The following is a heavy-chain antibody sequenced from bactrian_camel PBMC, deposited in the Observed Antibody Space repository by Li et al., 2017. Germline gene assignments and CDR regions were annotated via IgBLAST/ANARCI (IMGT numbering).Heavy chain of an antibody. J-gene: IGHJ6*01. CDR1: GHSRGSNC. CDR2: ISPASGRR. Sequence: HVQLVESGGGSVQAGGSLRLSCVVSGHSRGSNCIGWYRLPPGRAPAEREGIAAISPASGRRHYGDSVKGRFTISQDDAKNTVYLQMNSLEPEDTAIYYCAADLRWCRSGYFDPQARLGYWGQGTQVTVSS. CDR3: AADLRWCRSGYFDPQARLGY. V-gene: IGHV3S53*01. D-gene: IGHD2*01.